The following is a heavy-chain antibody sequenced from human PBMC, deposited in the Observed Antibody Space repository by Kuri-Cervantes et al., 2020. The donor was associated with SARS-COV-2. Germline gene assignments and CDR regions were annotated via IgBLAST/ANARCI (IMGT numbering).Heavy chain of an antibody. Sequence: GGSLRLSCAASGFSFSSYAMSWARQAPGKGLEWVSVIYSGGSSTYYADSVKGRFTISRDNSKNTLYLQMNSLRAEDTAVYYCAKVAKYYDFWSGLSAAYYFDYWGQGTLVTVSS. J-gene: IGHJ4*02. CDR3: AKVAKYYDFWSGLSAAYYFDY. CDR1: GFSFSSYA. D-gene: IGHD3-3*01. CDR2: IYSGGSST. V-gene: IGHV3-23*03.